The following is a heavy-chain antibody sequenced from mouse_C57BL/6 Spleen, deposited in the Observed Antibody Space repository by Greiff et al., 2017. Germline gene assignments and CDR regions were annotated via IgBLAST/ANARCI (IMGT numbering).Heavy chain of an antibody. D-gene: IGHD2-1*01. J-gene: IGHJ4*01. CDR1: GYAFTNYL. CDR2: INPGSGGT. V-gene: IGHV1-54*01. Sequence: VQLQESGAELVRPGTSVKVSCKASGYAFTNYLIAWVKQRPGQGLEWIGVINPGSGGTNYNEKLKGQATLTADKSSSTDYMHLSSLTSEDSAVYFCARVLGNSYAMDYWGQRTSVTVSS. CDR3: ARVLGNSYAMDY.